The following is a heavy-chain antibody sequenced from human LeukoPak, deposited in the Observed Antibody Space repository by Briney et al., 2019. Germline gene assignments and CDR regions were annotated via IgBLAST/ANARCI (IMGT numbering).Heavy chain of an antibody. Sequence: GGSLSLSCAASGFTFSSYDMHWVRQATGKGLEWVSAIGTAGDTYYPGSVKGRFTISRENAKNSLYLQMNSLRAGDTAVYYCARGRGAAGPFDYWGQGTLVTVSS. D-gene: IGHD6-13*01. V-gene: IGHV3-13*01. CDR2: IGTAGDT. J-gene: IGHJ4*02. CDR3: ARGRGAAGPFDY. CDR1: GFTFSSYD.